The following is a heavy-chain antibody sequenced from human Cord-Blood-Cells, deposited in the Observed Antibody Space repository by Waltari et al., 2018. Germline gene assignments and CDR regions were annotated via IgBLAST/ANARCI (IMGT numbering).Heavy chain of an antibody. CDR3: ARDQGYYYGSGSYYYYGMDV. Sequence: EVQLVESGGGLVKPGGSLRLSCAASGFTFSSYSMNWVRQAPGKGLEWVSSISSSSSYIYYADSVKGRFTISRDNAKNSLYLQMNSLRAEDTAVYYCARDQGYYYGSGSYYYYGMDVWGQGTTVTVSS. CDR2: ISSSSSYI. V-gene: IGHV3-21*01. D-gene: IGHD3-10*01. CDR1: GFTFSSYS. J-gene: IGHJ6*02.